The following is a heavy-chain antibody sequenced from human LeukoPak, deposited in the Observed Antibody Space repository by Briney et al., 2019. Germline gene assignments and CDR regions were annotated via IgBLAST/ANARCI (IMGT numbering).Heavy chain of an antibody. V-gene: IGHV1-2*02. CDR1: GYTFTGYY. CDR3: ARDYGSGSYPSTWFDY. D-gene: IGHD3-10*01. Sequence: GASVKVSCKASGYTFTGYYMHWVRQAPGQGLEWMGWINPNSGGTNYAQKFQGRVTMTRDTSISTAYMELSRLRSDDTAVYYCARDYGSGSYPSTWFDYWGQGTLVTVSS. CDR2: INPNSGGT. J-gene: IGHJ4*02.